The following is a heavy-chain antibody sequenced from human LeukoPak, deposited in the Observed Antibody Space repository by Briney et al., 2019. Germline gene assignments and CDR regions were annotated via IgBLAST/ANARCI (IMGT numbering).Heavy chain of an antibody. CDR2: IKQDGSEK. J-gene: IGHJ6*03. CDR3: ARDVRGSVTSYFYYYMDV. CDR1: GFTFSSYW. Sequence: GGSLRLSCAASGFTFSSYWLSWVRQAPGKGLEWVANIKQDGSEKYSVDSVKGRFTISRDNAKNSLYLQLNSLRTEDTAVYYCARDVRGSVTSYFYYYMDVWGKGTTVTVSS. V-gene: IGHV3-7*01. D-gene: IGHD5-18*01.